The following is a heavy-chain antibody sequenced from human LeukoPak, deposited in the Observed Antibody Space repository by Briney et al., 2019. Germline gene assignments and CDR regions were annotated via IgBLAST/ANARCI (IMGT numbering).Heavy chain of an antibody. J-gene: IGHJ4*02. CDR3: ARGGIPDY. D-gene: IGHD2-21*01. CDR1: GFTFSDYY. CDR2: IYYSGST. Sequence: GSLRLSCAASGFTFSDYYMSWIRQPPGKGLEWIGSIYYSGSTYYNPSLKSRVTISVDTSKNQFSLKLSSVTAADTALYYCARGGIPDYWGQGILVTVSS. V-gene: IGHV4-38-2*01.